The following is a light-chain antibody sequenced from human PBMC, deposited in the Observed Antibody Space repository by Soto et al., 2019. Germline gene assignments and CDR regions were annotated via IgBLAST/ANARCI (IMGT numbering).Light chain of an antibody. CDR2: EVT. V-gene: IGLV2-8*01. Sequence: QSALTQPPSASGSPGQSVTISCTGTSSDVGGYNYVSWYQQHPGKAPKLMIYEVTKRPSGVPDRFSAPKSDNTASLTVSGLQAEDEADYYCSSYAGSYKYVFATGTKLTVL. CDR3: SSYAGSYKYV. J-gene: IGLJ1*01. CDR1: SSDVGGYNY.